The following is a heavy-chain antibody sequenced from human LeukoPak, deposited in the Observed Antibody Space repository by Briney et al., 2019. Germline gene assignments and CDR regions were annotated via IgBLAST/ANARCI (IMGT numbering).Heavy chain of an antibody. CDR2: ISSSSSTI. CDR3: ARTSTVEDFDY. CDR1: GFTFSSYS. Sequence: PGGSLRLSCAASGFTFSSYSMNWVRQAPGKGLEWVSYISSSSSTIYYADSVKGRFTISRDNAKNSLYLQMNSLRAEDTAVYYCARTSTVEDFDYWGQGTLVTVSS. V-gene: IGHV3-48*04. D-gene: IGHD4-23*01. J-gene: IGHJ4*02.